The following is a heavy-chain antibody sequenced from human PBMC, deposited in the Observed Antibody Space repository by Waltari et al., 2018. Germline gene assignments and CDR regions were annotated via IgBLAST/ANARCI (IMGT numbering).Heavy chain of an antibody. CDR1: GGSISSYY. CDR3: ARDGDTAMGLFDY. J-gene: IGHJ4*02. D-gene: IGHD5-18*01. V-gene: IGHV4-59*01. Sequence: QVQLQESGPGLVKPSETLSLTCTVPGGSISSYYWTWLRQPPGKGLEWIGYIYYSGSTNYNPSLKSRVTISVDTSKNQFSLKLSSVTAADTAVYYCARDGDTAMGLFDYWGQGTLVTVSS. CDR2: IYYSGST.